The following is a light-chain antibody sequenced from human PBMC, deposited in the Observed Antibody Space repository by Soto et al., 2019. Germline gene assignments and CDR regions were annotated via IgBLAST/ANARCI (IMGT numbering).Light chain of an antibody. CDR3: ELYATPPKP. Sequence: EIVLTKSPGTLSLYPGDRATLSCRASQSVSSSYLAWYQQKPGQAPRLLIYAASTRAPGIPDRFSGSGSGTDFTLSISRLEPEDFAVYYCELYATPPKPFAQGTKVDI. V-gene: IGKV3-20*01. CDR2: AAS. CDR1: QSVSSSY. J-gene: IGKJ1*01.